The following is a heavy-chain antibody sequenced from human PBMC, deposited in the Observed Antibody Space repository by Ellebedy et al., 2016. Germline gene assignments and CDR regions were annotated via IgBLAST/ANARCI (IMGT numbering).Heavy chain of an antibody. D-gene: IGHD3-3*01. J-gene: IGHJ5*02. CDR1: GFTFSSYW. CDR2: INTDGSTI. CDR3: VRAGLNYDFWTGSNWFDP. V-gene: IGHV3-74*01. Sequence: GGSLRLSCAASGFTFSSYWMHWVRQAPGKGLVWVSRINTDGSTIDYADSVKGRFTISRDNTENSLYLQMNGLRAEDTAVYYCVRAGLNYDFWTGSNWFDPWGQGTLVTVSS.